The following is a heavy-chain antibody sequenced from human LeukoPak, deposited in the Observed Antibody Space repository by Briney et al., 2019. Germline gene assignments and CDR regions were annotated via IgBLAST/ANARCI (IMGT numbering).Heavy chain of an antibody. J-gene: IGHJ6*02. CDR2: ISYDGSNK. Sequence: GGSLRLSCAASGFTFSTYTMNWVRQAPGKGLEWVAVISYDGSNKYYADSVKGRFTISRDNSKNTLYLQMNSLRAEDTAVYYCAKDLSVATIGLLASYYGMDVWGQGTTVTVSS. V-gene: IGHV3-30*18. CDR1: GFTFSTYT. D-gene: IGHD5-24*01. CDR3: AKDLSVATIGLLASYYGMDV.